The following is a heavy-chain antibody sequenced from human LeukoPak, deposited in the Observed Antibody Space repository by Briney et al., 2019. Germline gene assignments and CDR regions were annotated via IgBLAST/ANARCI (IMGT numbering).Heavy chain of an antibody. V-gene: IGHV4-4*07. D-gene: IGHD5-18*01. CDR3: ARDKGAYSYGYRAFDI. CDR1: GGSIGSYY. J-gene: IGHJ3*02. CDR2: IYTSGST. Sequence: SETLSLTCTVSGGSIGSYYWSWIRQPAGKGLEWIGRIYTSGSTNYNPSLKSRVTMSVDTSKNQFSLKLSSVTAADTAVYYCARDKGAYSYGYRAFDIWGQGTMVTVSS.